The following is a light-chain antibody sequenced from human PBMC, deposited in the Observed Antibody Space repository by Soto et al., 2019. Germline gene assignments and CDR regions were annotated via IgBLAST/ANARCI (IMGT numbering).Light chain of an antibody. CDR2: EVT. V-gene: IGLV2-14*01. CDR3: ASYTSDTSLYV. CDR1: SSDVGTYNY. J-gene: IGLJ1*01. Sequence: QSVLTQPASVSGSPGQSITISYTGTSSDVGTYNYVSWYQQLPGKAPKLMIFEVTYRTSGISNRFSGSKSGNTASLTISGLQAEDEADYYCASYTSDTSLYVFGTGTKVTVL.